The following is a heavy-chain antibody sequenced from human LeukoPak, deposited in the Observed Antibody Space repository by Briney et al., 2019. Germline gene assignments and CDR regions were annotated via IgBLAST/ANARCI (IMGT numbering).Heavy chain of an antibody. Sequence: GGSLRLSCAASGFTFSDYFMSWIRQAPGKGLEWVSYISTSGSTRHYADSVKGRFTISRDNAKNSLYLQMNSLRAEDTAVYYCARGRDGANYGSYYYGMDVWGQGTTVTVSS. J-gene: IGHJ6*02. D-gene: IGHD5-24*01. CDR1: GFTFSDYF. CDR2: ISTSGSTR. CDR3: ARGRDGANYGSYYYGMDV. V-gene: IGHV3-11*01.